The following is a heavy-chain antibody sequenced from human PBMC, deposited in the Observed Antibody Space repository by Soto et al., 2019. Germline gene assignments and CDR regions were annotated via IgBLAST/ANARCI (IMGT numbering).Heavy chain of an antibody. CDR2: IYPGDSDT. D-gene: IGHD3-22*01. V-gene: IGHV5-51*01. Sequence: GESLKISCKGSGYSFTNYWIGWVRQIPGKGLEWMGIIYPGDSDTRYSPSFQGQVTISADKSISTAYLQWSSLKASDTAMYYCARPRGDSSTSFDYWGQGTLVTVSS. CDR3: ARPRGDSSTSFDY. J-gene: IGHJ4*02. CDR1: GYSFTNYW.